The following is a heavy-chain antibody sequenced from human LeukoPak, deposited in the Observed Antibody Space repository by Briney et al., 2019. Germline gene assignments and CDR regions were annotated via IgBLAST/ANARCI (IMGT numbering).Heavy chain of an antibody. CDR3: ARVGDFYFDWLAYAFDI. Sequence: GASVKVSCKASGGTFSSYAISWVRQAPGQGLEWMGRIIPILGIANYAQKFQGRVTITADKSTSAAYMELSSLRSEDTAVYYCARVGDFYFDWLAYAFDIWGQGTMVTVSS. V-gene: IGHV1-69*04. J-gene: IGHJ3*02. CDR1: GGTFSSYA. CDR2: IIPILGIA. D-gene: IGHD3-9*01.